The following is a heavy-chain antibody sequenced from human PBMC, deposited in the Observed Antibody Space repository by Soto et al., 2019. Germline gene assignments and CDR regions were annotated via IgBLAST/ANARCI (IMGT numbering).Heavy chain of an antibody. Sequence: QVQLQESGPGLVKPSGTLSLTCAVSGGSIISSNWWSWVRQPPGKGLEWIGEIYHSGSTNYNPSLESRVTISVDRSKNQFSLKLTSVTAADTAVYYCARSISHYWNGFDIWGQGTVVTVSS. J-gene: IGHJ3*02. CDR1: GGSIISSNW. V-gene: IGHV4-4*02. CDR2: IYHSGST. CDR3: ARSISHYWNGFDI. D-gene: IGHD2-15*01.